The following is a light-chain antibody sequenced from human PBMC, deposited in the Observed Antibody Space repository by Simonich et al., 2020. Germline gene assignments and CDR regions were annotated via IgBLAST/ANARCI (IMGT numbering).Light chain of an antibody. J-gene: IGLJ2*01. Sequence: QSALTQPASVSGSPGQSITLSCTGTSSDVGGYNYVSGYQHNPGKTPKLMIDDVSKRPSGVSNRFSGSKSGNTASLTISGLQAEDEADYYCSSYTSSSTLVFGGGTKLTVL. CDR1: SSDVGGYNY. CDR3: SSYTSSSTLV. V-gene: IGLV2-14*03. CDR2: DVS.